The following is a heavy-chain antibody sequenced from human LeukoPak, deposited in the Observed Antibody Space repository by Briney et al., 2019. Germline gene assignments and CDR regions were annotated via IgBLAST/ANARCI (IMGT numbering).Heavy chain of an antibody. Sequence: SETLSLTCTVSGGSISSHYWSWIRQFPGKGLEWIGSIYYSGITSYNPSLKSRVTLSVHTSKNQFSLRLSAVAAADTAVYYCARGYSSIRGWFDPWGQGTPVTVSS. V-gene: IGHV4-59*11. CDR3: ARGYSSIRGWFDP. CDR2: IYYSGIT. CDR1: GGSISSHY. D-gene: IGHD6-13*01. J-gene: IGHJ5*02.